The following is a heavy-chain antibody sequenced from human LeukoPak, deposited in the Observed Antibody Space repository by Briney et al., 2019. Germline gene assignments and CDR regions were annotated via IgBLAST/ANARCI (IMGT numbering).Heavy chain of an antibody. D-gene: IGHD3-22*01. CDR1: GFKLIGYS. J-gene: IGHJ4*02. CDR3: ANEGDNTGYRYFDD. Sequence: GGSLRLSCAASGFKLIGYSMNWVRQAPGKGLEWVSYINSSSGTIIYADSVKGRFTISRDNAKNSLYLQMNSLRAEDTAVYYCANEGDNTGYRYFDDWGQGTLVTVSS. V-gene: IGHV3-48*04. CDR2: INSSSGTI.